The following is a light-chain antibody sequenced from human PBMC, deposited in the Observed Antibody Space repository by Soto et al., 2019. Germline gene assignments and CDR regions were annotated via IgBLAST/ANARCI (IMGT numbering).Light chain of an antibody. J-gene: IGKJ2*01. Sequence: DIQMTQSPSTLSASVGDRVTITCRASQSISEWLAWYQQKPGKAPKLLIYKASSLESGVPSRFSGSGSGREFTLTISSLQPDDFATYYCQQYNSYTGMYTFGQGTKLEIK. CDR2: KAS. CDR1: QSISEW. CDR3: QQYNSYTGMYT. V-gene: IGKV1-5*03.